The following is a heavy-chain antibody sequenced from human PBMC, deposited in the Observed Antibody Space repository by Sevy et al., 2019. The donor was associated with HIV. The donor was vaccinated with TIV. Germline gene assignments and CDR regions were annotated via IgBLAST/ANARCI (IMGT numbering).Heavy chain of an antibody. Sequence: GGSLRLSCSASGFTFSSYAMHWVRQAPGKGLEYVSAISSNGGSTYYADSVKGRFTISRDNSKNTLYLQMSSLRAEDTAVYYCLKRYSSGWYYFDYWGQGTLVTVSS. D-gene: IGHD6-19*01. J-gene: IGHJ4*02. CDR2: ISSNGGST. V-gene: IGHV3-64D*06. CDR3: LKRYSSGWYYFDY. CDR1: GFTFSSYA.